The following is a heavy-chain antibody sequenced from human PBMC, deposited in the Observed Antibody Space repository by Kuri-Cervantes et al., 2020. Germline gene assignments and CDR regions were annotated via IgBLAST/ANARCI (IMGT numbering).Heavy chain of an antibody. Sequence: LSLTCAASGFTFSSYWMHWVRQAPGKGLEWVAVIWYDGSNKYYADSVKGRFTISRDNSKNTLYLQMNSLRSEDTAVYYCATGRTTVTYAGGMDVWGQGTTVTVSS. J-gene: IGHJ6*02. CDR1: GFTFSSYW. D-gene: IGHD4-17*01. CDR2: IWYDGSNK. CDR3: ATGRTTVTYAGGMDV. V-gene: IGHV3-33*08.